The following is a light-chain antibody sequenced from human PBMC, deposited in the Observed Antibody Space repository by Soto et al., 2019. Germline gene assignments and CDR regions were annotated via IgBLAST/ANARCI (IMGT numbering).Light chain of an antibody. V-gene: IGLV1-40*01. J-gene: IGLJ3*02. CDR2: ANS. CDR1: SSNIGAGYD. CDR3: QSYDNSLSGAWV. Sequence: QLVLTQPPSVSGAPGQRVTISCTGSSSNIGAGYDVHWYQQLPGTAPKLLIYANSNRPSGVPDRFSGSKSGTSASLAITGLQAEDEADYYCQSYDNSLSGAWVFGGGTKLTVL.